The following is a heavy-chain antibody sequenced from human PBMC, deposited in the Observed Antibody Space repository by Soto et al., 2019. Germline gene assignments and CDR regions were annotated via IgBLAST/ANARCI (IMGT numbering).Heavy chain of an antibody. CDR2: ISSSGSTI. D-gene: IGHD1-26*01. V-gene: IGHV3-48*04. Sequence: GGSLRLSCAASGFTFSSYGMHWVRQAPGKGLEWVSYISSSGSTIYYADSVKGRFTISRDNAKNSLYLQMNSLRAEDTAVYYCARESGSYYYYYGMDVWGQGTTVTVSS. CDR3: ARESGSYYYYYGMDV. J-gene: IGHJ6*02. CDR1: GFTFSSYG.